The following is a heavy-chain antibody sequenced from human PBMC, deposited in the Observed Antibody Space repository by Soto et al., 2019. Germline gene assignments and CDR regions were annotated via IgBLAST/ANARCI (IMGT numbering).Heavy chain of an antibody. CDR3: AKGNSWSPALVLDI. D-gene: IGHD1-7*01. CDR1: GFTFSSYW. CDR2: IKTSGSRA. V-gene: IGHV3-74*01. Sequence: GGSLRLSCSASGFTFSSYWMHWVRQTPGKGLLWVSQIKTSGSRASYADSVKGRFTVSRDSAKNTLYLQMNSLRAEDTAVYYCAKGNSWSPALVLDIWGQGTKVTVSS. J-gene: IGHJ3*02.